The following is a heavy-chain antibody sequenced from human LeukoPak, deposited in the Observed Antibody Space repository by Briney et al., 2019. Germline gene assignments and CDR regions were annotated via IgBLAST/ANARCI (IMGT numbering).Heavy chain of an antibody. CDR2: IYHSGST. CDR1: GYSISSGYY. D-gene: IGHD6-19*01. Sequence: SETLSLTCTVSGYSISSGYYWGWIRQPPGKGLEWIGSIYHSGSTYYNPSLKSRVTISVDTSKNQFSLKLSSVTAADTAVYYCATTTLTLAVAAPGAFDYWGQGTLVTVSS. CDR3: ATTTLTLAVAAPGAFDY. J-gene: IGHJ4*02. V-gene: IGHV4-38-2*02.